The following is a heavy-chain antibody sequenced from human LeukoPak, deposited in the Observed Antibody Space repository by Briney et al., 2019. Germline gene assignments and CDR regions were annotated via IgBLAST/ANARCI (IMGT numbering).Heavy chain of an antibody. D-gene: IGHD6-19*01. V-gene: IGHV3-64D*09. J-gene: IGHJ4*02. CDR1: GFTFSSYA. CDR2: ISSNGGST. Sequence: GESLRLSCSASGFTFSSYAMHWVRQAPGKGLEYVSAISSNGGSTYYADSVKGRFTISRDNSKNTLYLQMSSLRAEDTAVYYCVKDPAVAGTRYFDYWGQGTLDTVSA. CDR3: VKDPAVAGTRYFDY.